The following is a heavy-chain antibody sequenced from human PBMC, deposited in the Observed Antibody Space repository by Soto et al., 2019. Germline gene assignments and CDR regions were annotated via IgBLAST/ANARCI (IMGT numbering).Heavy chain of an antibody. Sequence: PSETLSLTCIVSEVSVTSYTWSWVRQPANKGLEWIGRVFSSVSATYNPSLKSRVSISMDTAENRISLKLDPVTAADAGVYFCARDGMTTGDTWGPGTLVTVSS. D-gene: IGHD2-21*02. CDR2: VFSSVSA. V-gene: IGHV4-4*07. CDR3: ARDGMTTGDT. CDR1: EVSVTSYT. J-gene: IGHJ4*02.